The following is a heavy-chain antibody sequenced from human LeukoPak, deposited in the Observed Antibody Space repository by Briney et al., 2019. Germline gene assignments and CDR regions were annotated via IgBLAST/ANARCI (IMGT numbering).Heavy chain of an antibody. Sequence: ASVKVSCKVSGYTLTELSMHWVRQAPGKGLEWMGGFDPEDGETIYAQKFQGRVTMAEDTSTDTAYMELSSLRSEDTAVYYCATDEGYDTLLDIWGQGTMVTVSS. V-gene: IGHV1-24*01. CDR1: GYTLTELS. CDR2: FDPEDGET. CDR3: ATDEGYDTLLDI. D-gene: IGHD3-9*01. J-gene: IGHJ3*02.